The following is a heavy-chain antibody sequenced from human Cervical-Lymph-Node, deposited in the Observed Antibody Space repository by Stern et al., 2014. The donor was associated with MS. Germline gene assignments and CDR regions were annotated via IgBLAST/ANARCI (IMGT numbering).Heavy chain of an antibody. J-gene: IGHJ5*02. Sequence: QVQLVQSGAEVKKPGSSVKVSCKSSGGISWVRQAPGQGLEWMGGVIPFVGTSNYAQKFQGRVTITADPSTNTTYLHLSRLTSADTAVYYCARGSGDNWFGPWGQGTLVTVSS. CDR3: ARGSGDNWFGP. D-gene: IGHD3-10*01. CDR2: VIPFVGTS. CDR1: GG. V-gene: IGHV1-69*01.